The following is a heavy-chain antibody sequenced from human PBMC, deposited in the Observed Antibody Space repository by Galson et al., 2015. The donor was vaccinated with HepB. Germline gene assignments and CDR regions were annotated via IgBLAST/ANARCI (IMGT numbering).Heavy chain of an antibody. J-gene: IGHJ5*02. Sequence: LSLTCTVSGGSISSSSYYWGWLRQPPGKGLEWIGSIYYSGSTYYNPSLKSRVTISVDTSENQFSLKLSPVTAADTAVYYCARLGPKNFYYDYVWGSYRYPNPWLDPWGQGTLVTVSS. V-gene: IGHV4-39*01. D-gene: IGHD3-16*02. CDR1: GGSISSSSYY. CDR3: ARLGPKNFYYDYVWGSYRYPNPWLDP. CDR2: IYYSGST.